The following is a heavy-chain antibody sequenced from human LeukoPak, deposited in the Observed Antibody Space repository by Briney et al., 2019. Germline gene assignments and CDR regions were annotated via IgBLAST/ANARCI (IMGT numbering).Heavy chain of an antibody. CDR1: GFTFSSYW. D-gene: IGHD3-10*01. V-gene: IGHV3-7*01. CDR3: ARAPNPWFGEQNPFDP. Sequence: PGGSLRLSCAASGFTFSSYWMSWVRQAPGKGLEWVANIKQDGSEKYYVDSVKGRFTISRDNAKNSLYLQMNSLRAEDTAVYYCARAPNPWFGEQNPFDPWGQGTLVTVSS. J-gene: IGHJ5*02. CDR2: IKQDGSEK.